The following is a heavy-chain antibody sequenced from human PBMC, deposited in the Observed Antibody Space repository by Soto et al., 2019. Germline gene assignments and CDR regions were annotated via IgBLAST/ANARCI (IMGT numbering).Heavy chain of an antibody. CDR3: ARGAFIVSPCTGFDY. V-gene: IGHV4-31*03. J-gene: IGHJ4*02. D-gene: IGHD3-16*02. CDR2: IYYSGSA. Sequence: PSETLSLTCTVSGGSISSGGYYWSWIRQHPGKGLEWIGYIYYSGSAYYNPSLKSRVTISVDTSKNQFSLQLISVTPEDTAVYYCARGAFIVSPCTGFDYWGQGTPVTVSS. CDR1: GGSISSGGYY.